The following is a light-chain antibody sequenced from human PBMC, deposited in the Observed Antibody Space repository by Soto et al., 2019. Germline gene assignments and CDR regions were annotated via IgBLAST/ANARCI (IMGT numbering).Light chain of an antibody. V-gene: IGLV3-21*02. CDR3: QVWDRTSNHYV. CDR1: NIGSKS. CDR2: DDS. Sequence: SYELTQPPSVSVAPGQTVRVTCGGKNIGSKSVHWYQQKPGQAPVLVVYDDSDRPPRIPERFSGSNSGNTATLTISRVEAGDEADYHCQVWDRTSNHYVFGSGTKVTVL. J-gene: IGLJ1*01.